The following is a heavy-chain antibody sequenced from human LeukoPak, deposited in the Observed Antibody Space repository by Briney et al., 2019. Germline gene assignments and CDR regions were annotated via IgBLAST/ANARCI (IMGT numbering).Heavy chain of an antibody. D-gene: IGHD2-2*01. V-gene: IGHV4-59*05. J-gene: IGHJ4*02. CDR2: IYYSGST. Sequence: GSLRLSCAASGFTFSDYYMSWIRQPPGKGLEWIGSIYYSGSTYYNPSLKSRVTISVDTSKNQFSLKLSSVTAADTAVYYCSTSCYAGDYWGQGTLVTVSS. CDR3: STSCYAGDY. CDR1: GFTFSDYY.